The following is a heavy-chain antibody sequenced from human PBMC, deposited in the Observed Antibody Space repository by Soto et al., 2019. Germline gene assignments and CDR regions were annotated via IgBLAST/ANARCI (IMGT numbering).Heavy chain of an antibody. CDR2: IKTKVDNYAT. D-gene: IGHD2-21*02. V-gene: IGHV3-73*01. J-gene: IGHJ5*02. Sequence: KVSCVASGFTFSDSAMHWVRQASGKGLEWVGRIKTKVDNYATAYAASVRGRFTVSRDDSQNSAYLQMNSLKAEDTAVYFCTRLSYGDFRFDPWGQGTLVTVSS. CDR1: GFTFSDSA. CDR3: TRLSYGDFRFDP.